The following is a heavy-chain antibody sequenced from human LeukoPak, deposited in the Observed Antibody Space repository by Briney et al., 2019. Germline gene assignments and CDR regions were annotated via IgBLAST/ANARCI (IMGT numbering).Heavy chain of an antibody. D-gene: IGHD3-3*01. V-gene: IGHV3-23*01. CDR3: AREDDDGGPTRGPNFDY. CDR1: GFTFSSYA. Sequence: PGGSLRLSCAASGFTFSSYAMSWVRQAPGKGLEWVSAISGSGGSTYYADSVKGRFTISRDNSKNTLYLQMNSLRAEDTAVYYCAREDDDGGPTRGPNFDYWGQGTLVTVSS. J-gene: IGHJ4*02. CDR2: ISGSGGST.